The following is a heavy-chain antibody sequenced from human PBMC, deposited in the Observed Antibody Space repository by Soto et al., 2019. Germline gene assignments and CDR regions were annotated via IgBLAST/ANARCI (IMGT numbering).Heavy chain of an antibody. V-gene: IGHV3-53*01. CDR1: GLTVSGKKY. CDR3: ATWHLQEHAYDI. Sequence: DVQLVESGGGLIQPGGSQRLSCAAFGLTVSGKKYISWVRQAPGKGLEWVSALYDVDGTSYADSVKGRFTTSIDTSRTIVYLQMNSLRLDDTAVYFCATWHLQEHAYDIWGQGTTVTVSS. J-gene: IGHJ3*02. CDR2: LYDVDGT. D-gene: IGHD4-4*01.